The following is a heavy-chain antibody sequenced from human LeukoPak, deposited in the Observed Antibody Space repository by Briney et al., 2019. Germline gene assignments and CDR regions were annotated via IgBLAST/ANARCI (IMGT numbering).Heavy chain of an antibody. CDR1: GFTVSSNY. D-gene: IGHD3-3*01. Sequence: GGSLRLSCAASGFTVSSNYMSWVRQAPGKGLEWVSVIYGGGTTYHADSVKGRFTISRDNSKNTLYLQMNSLRAEDTAVYYCAKEATLQWVWSGYSGPFDYWGQGTLVTVSS. CDR2: IYGGGTT. J-gene: IGHJ4*02. V-gene: IGHV3-53*01. CDR3: AKEATLQWVWSGYSGPFDY.